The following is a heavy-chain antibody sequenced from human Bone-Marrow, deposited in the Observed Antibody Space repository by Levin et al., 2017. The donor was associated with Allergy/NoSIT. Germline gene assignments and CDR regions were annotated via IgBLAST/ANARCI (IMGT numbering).Heavy chain of an antibody. V-gene: IGHV5-51*01. Sequence: GESLKISCKGSGYSFTSYWIGWVRQMPGKGLEWMGIIYSGDSDTRYSPSFQGQVTISADKSISTAYLQWSSLKASDTAMYYCARQYYDFWRGHYYYYGMDGWGQGTTVTVSS. CDR2: IYSGDSDT. J-gene: IGHJ6*02. D-gene: IGHD3-3*01. CDR1: GYSFTSYW. CDR3: ARQYYDFWRGHYYYYGMDG.